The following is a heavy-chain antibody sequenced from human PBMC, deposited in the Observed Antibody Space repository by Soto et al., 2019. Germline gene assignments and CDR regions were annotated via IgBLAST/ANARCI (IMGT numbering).Heavy chain of an antibody. CDR1: GFTFSSYA. CDR3: AKRRGDGGHFDY. Sequence: DVQLLESGGGLVQPEGSLRLSCAASGFTFSSYAMGWVRQGPGKGREWVAVVSIGGSTHYADSVRGRSTISRDNSKNTLSLQMNSLTAEDTAVYFCAKRRGDGGHFDYWGQGALVTVSS. V-gene: IGHV3-23*01. D-gene: IGHD2-21*02. J-gene: IGHJ4*02. CDR2: VSIGGST.